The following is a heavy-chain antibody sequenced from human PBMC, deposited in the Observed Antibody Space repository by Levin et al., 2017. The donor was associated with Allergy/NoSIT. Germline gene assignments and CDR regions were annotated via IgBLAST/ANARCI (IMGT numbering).Heavy chain of an antibody. V-gene: IGHV1-2*02. CDR1: GYTFTGYY. Sequence: ASVKVSCKTSGYTFTGYYVHWVRQAPGQGLEWMGWINPNSGATNYAQKFQGRVTMTRDTSISTGYMELSRLRSDDMAVYYCARAAGATASYFDYWGQGTLVTVSS. J-gene: IGHJ4*02. D-gene: IGHD1-26*01. CDR3: ARAAGATASYFDY. CDR2: INPNSGAT.